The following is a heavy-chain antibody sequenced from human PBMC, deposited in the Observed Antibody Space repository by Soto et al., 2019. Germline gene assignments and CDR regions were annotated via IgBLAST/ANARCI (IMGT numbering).Heavy chain of an antibody. Sequence: QVQLVESGGVVVQPGRSLRLSCAASGFIFSSYGMHWVRQAPGKGLEWVAVMWSDGGDKHYADSVKGRFTISRDNSRNTLYLQMNSLRDEDAAVYYCARDPPDDTSGYFSLDYWGQGTLVTVSS. CDR1: GFIFSSYG. CDR3: ARDPPDDTSGYFSLDY. J-gene: IGHJ4*02. CDR2: MWSDGGDK. V-gene: IGHV3-33*01. D-gene: IGHD3-22*01.